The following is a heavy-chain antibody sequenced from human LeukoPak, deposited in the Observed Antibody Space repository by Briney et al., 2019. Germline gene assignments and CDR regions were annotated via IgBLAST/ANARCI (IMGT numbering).Heavy chain of an antibody. J-gene: IGHJ4*02. Sequence: SETLSLTCTVPGGSISSSSYYWGWIRQPPGKGLEWIGSIYYSGSTYYNPSLKSRVTISVDTSKNQFSLKLSSVTAADTAVYYCARHRGPGRIQLWDIGYWGQGTLVTVSS. CDR3: ARHRGPGRIQLWDIGY. V-gene: IGHV4-39*01. CDR1: GGSISSSSYY. CDR2: IYYSGST. D-gene: IGHD5-18*01.